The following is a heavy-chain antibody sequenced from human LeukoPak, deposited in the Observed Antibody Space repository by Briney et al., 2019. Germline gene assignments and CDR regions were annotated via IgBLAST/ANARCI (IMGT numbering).Heavy chain of an antibody. V-gene: IGHV3-23*01. CDR2: ISGGTT. Sequence: GGSLRLSCAASGFTLSNYDVNWVRQAPGKGLGWVSGISGGTTYYGDSVKGRFTISRGTSKNTLYLQMNSLRVEDTAVYYCAKVNWNSGPGDYWGQGTLVTVSS. CDR3: AKVNWNSGPGDY. J-gene: IGHJ4*02. CDR1: GFTLSNYD. D-gene: IGHD1-20*01.